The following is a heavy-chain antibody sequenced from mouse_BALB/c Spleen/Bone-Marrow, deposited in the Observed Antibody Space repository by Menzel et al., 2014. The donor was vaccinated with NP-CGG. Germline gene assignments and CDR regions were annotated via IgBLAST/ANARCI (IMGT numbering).Heavy chain of an antibody. Sequence: VQLPQSPPPLPRPGASVKLSCRASGYTFTSYWINWVKQRPGQGLEWIGNIYPSDSYTNYNQRFKDKATLTVDKSSSTAYMQLSSPTSEDSAVYYCTRYGNSHYYAMDYWGQGTSVTVSS. CDR2: IYPSDSYT. CDR3: TRYGNSHYYAMDY. J-gene: IGHJ4*01. D-gene: IGHD1-1*01. CDR1: GYTFTSYW. V-gene: IGHV1-69*02.